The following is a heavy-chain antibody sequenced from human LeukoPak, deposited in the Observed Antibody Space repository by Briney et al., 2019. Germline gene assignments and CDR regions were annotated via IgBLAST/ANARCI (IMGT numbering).Heavy chain of an antibody. CDR2: MNPNSGNT. D-gene: IGHD3-10*01. V-gene: IGHV1-8*01. Sequence: ASVKVSCKASGYTLTTYDINWVRQPTGQGLEWMGWMNPNSGNTGYAQKFQGRVTMTRNTSMSTAYMELRSMRSEDTAVYYCARANYYGSGKKDLDYWGQGTLVTVSS. J-gene: IGHJ4*02. CDR3: ARANYYGSGKKDLDY. CDR1: GYTLTTYD.